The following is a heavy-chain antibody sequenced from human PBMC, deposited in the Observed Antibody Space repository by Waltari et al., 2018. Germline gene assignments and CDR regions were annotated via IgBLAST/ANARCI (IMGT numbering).Heavy chain of an antibody. CDR2: IKQDGREK. CDR3: TREGAALDYFDF. V-gene: IGHV3-7*01. J-gene: IGHJ4*02. Sequence: EVHLVESGGALVQPGGPLRLSGAASGFPFRRYWMIWVRQAPGKGLEWVANIKQDGREKNYVDPVKGRFTISRDNAKDSLDLQMSSLRVDDTAVYYCTREGAALDYFDFWGQGTLVTVSS. D-gene: IGHD3-16*01. CDR1: GFPFRRYW.